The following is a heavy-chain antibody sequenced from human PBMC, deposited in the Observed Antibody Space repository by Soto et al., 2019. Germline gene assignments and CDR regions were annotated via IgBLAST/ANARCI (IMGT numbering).Heavy chain of an antibody. D-gene: IGHD5-12*01. J-gene: IGHJ4*02. CDR3: ARDHVNIVATVYYFDY. CDR1: GFTVSTYN. CDR2: ISSSISHK. V-gene: IGHV3-21*01. Sequence: GGSLRLSCAASGFTVSTYNMNWVRQAPGKELEWVSSISSSISHKYYADSVEGRFTISRDNAKNSLYLQMNSLRAEDTAVYYCARDHVNIVATVYYFDYWGLGTLVTVSS.